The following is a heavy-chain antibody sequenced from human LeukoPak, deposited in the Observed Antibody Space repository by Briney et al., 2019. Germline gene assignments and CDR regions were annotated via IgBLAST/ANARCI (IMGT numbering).Heavy chain of an antibody. V-gene: IGHV4-59*01. CDR1: GGSISSYY. CDR2: IYYSGST. D-gene: IGHD2-2*01. Sequence: SETLSLTCTVSGGSISSYYWGWIRQPPGKGLEWIGYIYYSGSTNYNPSLKSRVTISVDTSKNQFSLKLSSVTAADTAVYYCARGDIVVVPAATFNFDYWGQGTLVTVSS. J-gene: IGHJ4*02. CDR3: ARGDIVVVPAATFNFDY.